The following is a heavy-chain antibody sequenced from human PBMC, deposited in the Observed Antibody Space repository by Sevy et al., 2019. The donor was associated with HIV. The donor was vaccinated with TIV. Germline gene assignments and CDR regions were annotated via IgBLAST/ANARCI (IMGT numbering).Heavy chain of an antibody. CDR1: GFTFRNYW. D-gene: IGHD4-17*01. Sequence: GGSLRLSCAASGFTFRNYWMSWVRQAPGKGREWVANIKQDGSEKYYVDSVKGRFTISRDNAKNSLYRQMNGLGAEDTAVYYCAGYGDYGMDVWGQGTTVTVSS. J-gene: IGHJ6*02. V-gene: IGHV3-7*03. CDR2: IKQDGSEK. CDR3: AGYGDYGMDV.